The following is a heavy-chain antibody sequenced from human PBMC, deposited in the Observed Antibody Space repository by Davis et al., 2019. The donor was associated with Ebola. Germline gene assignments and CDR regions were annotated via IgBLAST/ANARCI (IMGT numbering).Heavy chain of an antibody. D-gene: IGHD3-10*01. CDR1: GGSFSGYY. J-gene: IGHJ3*02. Sequence: PSETLSLTCAVYGGSFSGYYWSWIRQPPGKGLEWIGSIYYSGNTYYNPSLKSRVTISVDTSKNQFSLRLSSVTASDTALYHCARELETYGSGSEDAFDIWGQGTMVTVSS. CDR3: ARELETYGSGSEDAFDI. CDR2: IYYSGNT. V-gene: IGHV4-34*01.